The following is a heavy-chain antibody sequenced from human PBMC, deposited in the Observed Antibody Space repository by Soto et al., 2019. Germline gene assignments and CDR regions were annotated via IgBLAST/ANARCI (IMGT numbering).Heavy chain of an antibody. CDR3: ARKYYDFWSGYLRHYYYYMDV. V-gene: IGHV1-18*01. CDR1: GYTFTSYG. Sequence: QVQLVQSGAEVKKPGASVKVSCKASGYTFTSYGISWVRQAPGQGLEWMGWISAYNGNTNYAQKLQSRVTMTTDTSTSTAYMELRSLRSDDTAVYYCARKYYDFWSGYLRHYYYYMDVWGKGTTVTVSS. CDR2: ISAYNGNT. J-gene: IGHJ6*03. D-gene: IGHD3-3*01.